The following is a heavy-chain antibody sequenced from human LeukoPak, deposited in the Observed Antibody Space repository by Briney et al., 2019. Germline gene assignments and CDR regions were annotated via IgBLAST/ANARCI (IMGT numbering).Heavy chain of an antibody. CDR1: GFTLSSYE. CDR2: IYFSET. J-gene: IGHJ3*02. D-gene: IGHD3-22*01. Sequence: GSLRLSCAASGFTLSSYEMNWVRQAPGKGLEWIASIYFSETKYNPSLKSRVTISGDTSKNQFSLKLSSVTAADTAVYYCASPSKLVISRGGFDIWGQGTVVTVSA. CDR3: ASPSKLVISRGGFDI. V-gene: IGHV4-59*05.